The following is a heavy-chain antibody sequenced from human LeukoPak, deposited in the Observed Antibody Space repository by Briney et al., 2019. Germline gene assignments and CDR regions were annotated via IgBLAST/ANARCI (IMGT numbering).Heavy chain of an antibody. Sequence: GEPLKISCKGSGYSFSTYWIGWVRQMSGKGLEWMGIIYPGDSDTRYTPSFQGQVTISADKSISTAYLQWSSVKASDTAMYYCGRDDREGYKPWAFDMWGQGTMVTVSS. D-gene: IGHD5-24*01. J-gene: IGHJ3*02. CDR2: IYPGDSDT. V-gene: IGHV5-51*01. CDR1: GYSFSTYW. CDR3: GRDDREGYKPWAFDM.